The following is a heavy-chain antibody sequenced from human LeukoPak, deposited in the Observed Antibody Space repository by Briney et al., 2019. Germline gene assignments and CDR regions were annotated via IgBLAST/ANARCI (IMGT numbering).Heavy chain of an antibody. CDR1: GGSISSYY. Sequence: PSETLSLTCTVSGGSISSYYWSWIRQPPGKGLEWIGYIYYSGSTNYNPSLKSRVTISVDTSKNQFSLKLSSVTAADTAVYYCARDGRDGVYAFDIWGQGTMVTVSS. V-gene: IGHV4-59*01. CDR3: ARDGRDGVYAFDI. CDR2: IYYSGST. J-gene: IGHJ3*02. D-gene: IGHD4-17*01.